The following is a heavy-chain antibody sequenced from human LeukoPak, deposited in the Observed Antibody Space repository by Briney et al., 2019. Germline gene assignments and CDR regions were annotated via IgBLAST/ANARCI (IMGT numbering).Heavy chain of an antibody. Sequence: ASVKVSCKASGYTFSDNDMHWVRQAPGQGLEWMGWINPNSGGTDYAQKFQGRVTMTRDTSISTAYMELSSLRSDDTAVFYCAREEVIAAAGPTLDYWGQGALVTVSS. CDR2: INPNSGGT. J-gene: IGHJ4*02. CDR3: AREEVIAAAGPTLDY. CDR1: GYTFSDND. D-gene: IGHD6-13*01. V-gene: IGHV1-2*02.